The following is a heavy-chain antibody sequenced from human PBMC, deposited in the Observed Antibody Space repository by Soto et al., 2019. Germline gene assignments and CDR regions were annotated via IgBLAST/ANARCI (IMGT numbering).Heavy chain of an antibody. Sequence: PSETLSLTCTVCGCSITSEGYYWSWIRQLPGKGLEWIGYIYYSGSIFYNPFLKSRASISAHSSKKQFSLKLSSVTAADTAVYYCARSRLWEQHFDSWGRGTLVTVS. CDR2: IYYSGSI. V-gene: IGHV4-31*03. CDR3: ARSRLWEQHFDS. D-gene: IGHD1-26*01. J-gene: IGHJ4*02. CDR1: GCSITSEGYY.